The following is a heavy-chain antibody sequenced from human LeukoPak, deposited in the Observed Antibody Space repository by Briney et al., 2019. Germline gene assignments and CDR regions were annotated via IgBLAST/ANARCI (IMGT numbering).Heavy chain of an antibody. CDR1: GFTFDDYA. J-gene: IGHJ4*02. V-gene: IGHV3-9*01. CDR2: ISWNSGSI. CDR3: AREENFDY. Sequence: GGSLRLSCAASGFTFDDYAMHWVRQAPGKGLEWVSSISWNSGSIGYAGSVKGRFTISRDNAKNSLYLQMNSLRAEDTAVYYCAREENFDYWGQGTLVTVSS.